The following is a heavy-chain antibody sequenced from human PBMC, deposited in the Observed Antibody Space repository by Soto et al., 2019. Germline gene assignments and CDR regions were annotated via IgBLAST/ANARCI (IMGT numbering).Heavy chain of an antibody. V-gene: IGHV6-1*01. CDR3: ARDPITMVRGATDYYYYYGMDV. D-gene: IGHD3-10*01. CDR2: TYYRSKWYN. J-gene: IGHJ6*02. Sequence: PSQTLSLTCAISGDSVSSNSAAWNWIRQSPSRGLEWLGRTYYRSKWYNDYAVSVKSRITINPDTSKNQFSLQLNSVTPEDTAVYYCARDPITMVRGATDYYYYYGMDVWGQGTTVTSP. CDR1: GDSVSSNSAA.